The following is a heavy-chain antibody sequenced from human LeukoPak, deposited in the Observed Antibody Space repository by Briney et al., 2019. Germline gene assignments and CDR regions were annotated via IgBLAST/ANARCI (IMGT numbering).Heavy chain of an antibody. J-gene: IGHJ4*02. Sequence: PGGSLRLSCAASGFTFSNYGMHWVRQAPGKGLEWVAFISYDGSYKYYADSVKGRLTISRDNSKNTLYLQMNILRAEDTAVYYCAKDPRRYSRTGGYFDYWGQGTLVTVSS. CDR1: GFTFSNYG. CDR3: AKDPRRYSRTGGYFDY. D-gene: IGHD6-13*01. CDR2: ISYDGSYK. V-gene: IGHV3-30*18.